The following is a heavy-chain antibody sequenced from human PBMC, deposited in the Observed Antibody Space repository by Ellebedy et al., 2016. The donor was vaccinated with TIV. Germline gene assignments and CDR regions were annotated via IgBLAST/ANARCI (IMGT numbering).Heavy chain of an antibody. D-gene: IGHD3-16*01. CDR2: IKMKVEGGTT. CDR3: VKGAYPVPTVMAV. V-gene: IGHV3-15*01. Sequence: GESLKISCAASGVTLSNVWMSWVRQAPGKGLEWVGRIKMKVEGGTTDSAAPVKGRFTISRDYSKNTLDLQMNSLRVEDTALNYCVKGAYPVPTVMAVWGQGTIVIFSS. CDR1: GVTLSNVW. J-gene: IGHJ6*02.